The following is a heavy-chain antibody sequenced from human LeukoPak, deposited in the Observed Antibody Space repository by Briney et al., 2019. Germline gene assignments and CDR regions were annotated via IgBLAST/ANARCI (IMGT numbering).Heavy chain of an antibody. CDR3: ARFPDFWSGYSFDY. CDR2: INHSGST. CDR1: GGSFSGYY. D-gene: IGHD3-3*01. Sequence: PSETLSLTCAVYGGSFSGYYWSWIRQPPGKGLEWIGEINHSGSTNYNPSLKSRVTISVDTSKNQFSLKLSSVTAADTAVYYCARFPDFWSGYSFDYWGQGTLVTVSS. V-gene: IGHV4-34*01. J-gene: IGHJ4*02.